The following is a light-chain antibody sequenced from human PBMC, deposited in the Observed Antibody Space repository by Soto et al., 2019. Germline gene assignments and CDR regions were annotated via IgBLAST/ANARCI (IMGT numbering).Light chain of an antibody. Sequence: EVVLTQSPGTLSLSPGERATLSCRASQSVTNNYLAWYQQRPGQAPRLHIFGSSDRATGIPDRFSGSGSGTDFTLTISRLEPEDFAVYYCHQYGSSPPYTFGQGTKLEIK. CDR1: QSVTNNY. CDR2: GSS. CDR3: HQYGSSPPYT. J-gene: IGKJ2*01. V-gene: IGKV3-20*01.